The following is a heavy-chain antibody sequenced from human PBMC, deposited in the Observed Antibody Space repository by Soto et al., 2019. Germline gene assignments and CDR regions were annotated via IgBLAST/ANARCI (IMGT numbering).Heavy chain of an antibody. Sequence: SEDLYVTWAVSVGSIIGFYGSCMGQPPGKGLEWIGYIFYAGTTLYTPSLKSRVTISVDTYNNQFSLKLSSVTAADTAVYDAARHDVIAKLQKGMGLWGQGTFVT. CDR2: IFYAGTT. CDR3: ARHDVIAKLQKGMGL. CDR1: VGSIIGFY. V-gene: IGHV4-59*01. J-gene: IGHJ3*01. D-gene: IGHD6-13*01.